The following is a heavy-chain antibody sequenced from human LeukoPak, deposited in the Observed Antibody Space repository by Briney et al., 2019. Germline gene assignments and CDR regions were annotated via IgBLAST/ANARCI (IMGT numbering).Heavy chain of an antibody. D-gene: IGHD1-26*01. CDR2: IYYSGST. J-gene: IGHJ4*02. V-gene: IGHV4-39*02. CDR3: AREGNFRGYSGSSEFDY. CDR1: GGSISSSSYY. Sequence: SETLSLTCTVSGGSISSSSYYWGWIRQPPGKGLEWIGSIYYSGSTYYNPSLKSRVTISVDTSKNQFSLQLNSVTPEDTAVYYCAREGNFRGYSGSSEFDYWGQETLVTVSS.